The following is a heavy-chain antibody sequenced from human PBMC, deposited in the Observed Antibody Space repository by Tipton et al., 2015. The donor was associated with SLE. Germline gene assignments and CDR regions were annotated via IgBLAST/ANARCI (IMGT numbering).Heavy chain of an antibody. CDR2: IVGSDSST. Sequence: SLRLSCAASGFTFSGYTMSWVRQAPGKGLEWVSVIVGSDSSTHYADSVKGRFSISRDNSKNTLYLKMNSLRAEDTAVYYCATVPGEAYFQAWGRGSLVTVSS. CDR1: GFTFSGYT. CDR3: ATVPGEAYFQA. V-gene: IGHV3-23*01. J-gene: IGHJ1*01.